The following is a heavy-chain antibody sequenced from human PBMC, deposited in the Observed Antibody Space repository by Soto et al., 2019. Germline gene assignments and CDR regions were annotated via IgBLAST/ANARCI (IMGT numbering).Heavy chain of an antibody. D-gene: IGHD1-20*01. V-gene: IGHV3-15*01. J-gene: IGHJ6*02. Sequence: PGGSLRLSCAASGFTFSNAWMSWVRQAPGKGLEWVGRIKSKTDGGTTDYAAPVKGRFTISRDDSKNTLYLQMNSLKTEDTAVYYCKKGVRYHWNDDPDGGMDAWGQGTTGTVSS. CDR1: GFTFSNAW. CDR2: IKSKTDGGTT. CDR3: KKGVRYHWNDDPDGGMDA.